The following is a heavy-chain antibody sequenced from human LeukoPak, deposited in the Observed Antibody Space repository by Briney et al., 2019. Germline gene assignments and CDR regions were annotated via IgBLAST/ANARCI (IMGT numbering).Heavy chain of an antibody. CDR2: ISDSGGST. J-gene: IGHJ6*02. CDR1: GFPFSSYA. V-gene: IGHV3-64D*09. Sequence: PGGSLRLSCSASGFPFSSYAMHWVRQAPGKGLECVSAISDSGGSTYYADSVKGRFTISRDNSKNTLYLQMGSLRAEDTAVYFCVRGYSFGPYGMDVWGQGTTVTVSS. CDR3: VRGYSFGPYGMDV. D-gene: IGHD2-15*01.